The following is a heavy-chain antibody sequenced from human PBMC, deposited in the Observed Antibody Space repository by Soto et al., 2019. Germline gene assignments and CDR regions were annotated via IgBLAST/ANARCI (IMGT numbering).Heavy chain of an antibody. Sequence: GGSLRLSCAASGFTFSSYAMSWARQAPGKGLEWVSAISGSGGSTYYADSVKGRFTISRDNSKNTLYLQMNRLRAEDTAVYYCAKVLPYYYDSSGYSDAFDIWGQGTMVTVSS. D-gene: IGHD3-22*01. V-gene: IGHV3-23*01. CDR2: ISGSGGST. CDR3: AKVLPYYYDSSGYSDAFDI. CDR1: GFTFSSYA. J-gene: IGHJ3*02.